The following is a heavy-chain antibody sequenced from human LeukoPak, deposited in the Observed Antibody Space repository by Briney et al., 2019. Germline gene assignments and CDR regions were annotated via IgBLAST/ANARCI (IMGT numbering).Heavy chain of an antibody. J-gene: IGHJ4*02. Sequence: GGSLRLSCTASGFTFSNAWMSWVRQAPGKGLEWVGRIKSKPAGGSTEYAASVKGRFTISRDDSKSIAYLQMNSLKTEDTAVYYCTRQGLAYYYDSSGYYPPGYWGQGTLVTVSS. CDR1: GFTFSNAW. CDR2: IKSKPAGGST. V-gene: IGHV3-15*01. D-gene: IGHD3-22*01. CDR3: TRQGLAYYYDSSGYYPPGY.